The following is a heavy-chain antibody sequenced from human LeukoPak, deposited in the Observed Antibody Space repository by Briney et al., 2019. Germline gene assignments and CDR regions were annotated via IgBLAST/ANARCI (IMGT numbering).Heavy chain of an antibody. CDR1: GGSISSSSYY. Sequence: SETLSLTCTVSGGSISSSSYYWGWIRQPPGKGLEWIGSIYYSGSTYYNPSLKSRVTISVDTSKNQFSLKLSSVTAADTAVYYCARHRQWLVPYYYMDVWGKGTTVTISS. CDR3: ARHRQWLVPYYYMDV. D-gene: IGHD6-19*01. CDR2: IYYSGST. V-gene: IGHV4-39*01. J-gene: IGHJ6*03.